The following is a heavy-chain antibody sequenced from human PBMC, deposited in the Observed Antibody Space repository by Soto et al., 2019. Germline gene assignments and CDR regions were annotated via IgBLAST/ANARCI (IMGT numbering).Heavy chain of an antibody. CDR2: ISSSSSYI. J-gene: IGHJ6*02. CDR1: GFTFSSYS. V-gene: IGHV3-21*01. Sequence: GSSLRLSCAASGFTFSSYSMNWVRQAPGKVLEWVSSISSSSSYIYYADSVKGRFTISRDNAKNSLYLQMNSLRAEDTAVYYCARDGHGMDVWGQGTTVTVSS. CDR3: ARDGHGMDV.